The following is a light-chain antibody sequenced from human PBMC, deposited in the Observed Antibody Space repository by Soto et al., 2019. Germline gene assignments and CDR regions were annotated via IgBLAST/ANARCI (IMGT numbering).Light chain of an antibody. CDR2: DVA. CDR1: SSDVGVSNF. J-gene: IGLJ1*01. V-gene: IGLV2-14*03. CDR3: VSYTSSTTYV. Sequence: QSVLTQPAAGSESPGQSITISCTGTSSDVGVSNFVSWYQQHPGKPPKLIIYDVANRPSGVSNRFSGSKSGSTASLIISRLQTEDEADYYCVSYTSSTTYVFGTGTKVTVL.